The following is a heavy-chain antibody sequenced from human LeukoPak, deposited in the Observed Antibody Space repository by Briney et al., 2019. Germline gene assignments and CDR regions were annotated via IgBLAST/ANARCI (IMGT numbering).Heavy chain of an antibody. D-gene: IGHD3-3*01. CDR1: GFTFNTYA. CDR3: AKAWQRTYHDPI. CDR2: ISGSGGST. Sequence: GGSLRLSCAASGFTFNTYAMTWVRQAPGKGLEWVSAISGSGGSTYYADSVKGRFTISRDNSKNTLYLQMNSLRAEDTAVYYCAKAWQRTYHDPIWGQGTLVTVSS. J-gene: IGHJ4*02. V-gene: IGHV3-23*01.